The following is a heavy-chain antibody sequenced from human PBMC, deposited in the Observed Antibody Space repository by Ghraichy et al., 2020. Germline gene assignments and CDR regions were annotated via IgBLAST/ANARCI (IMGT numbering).Heavy chain of an antibody. CDR1: GGSISSYY. J-gene: IGHJ4*02. D-gene: IGHD6-6*01. CDR2: SYYSGST. V-gene: IGHV4-59*01. Sequence: SETLSLTCTVSGGSISSYYWSWIRQPPGKGLEWIGYSYYSGSTNYNPSLKSRVTISVDTSKNQFSLKLSSVTAADTAVYYCARQTSIADIDYWGQGTLVTDSS. CDR3: ARQTSIADIDY.